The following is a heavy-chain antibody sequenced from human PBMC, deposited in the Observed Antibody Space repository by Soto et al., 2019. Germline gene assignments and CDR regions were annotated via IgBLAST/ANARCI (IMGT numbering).Heavy chain of an antibody. Sequence: PSETLSLTCTVSGGSISSYYWSWIRQPPGKGLEWIGYIYYSGSTNYNPSLKSRVTISVDTSKNQFSLKLSSVTAADTAVYYCARDQTRALRYFGPRGYFDYWGQGTLVTFSS. CDR2: IYYSGST. CDR3: ARDQTRALRYFGPRGYFDY. V-gene: IGHV4-59*13. J-gene: IGHJ4*02. CDR1: GGSISSYY. D-gene: IGHD3-9*01.